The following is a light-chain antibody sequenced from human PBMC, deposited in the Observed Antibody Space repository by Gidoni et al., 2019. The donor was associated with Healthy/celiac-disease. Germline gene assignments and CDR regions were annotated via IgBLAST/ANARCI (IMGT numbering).Light chain of an antibody. CDR1: QSVSSN. V-gene: IGKV3-15*01. J-gene: IGKJ2*01. CDR3: QQYNNWPRGYT. CDR2: GAS. Sequence: EIVMTQYPATLSVSPGERATLSCRASQSVSSNLAWYQQKPGQAPRLRIYGASTRATGIPARFSGSGSGTEFTLTISSLQSEDFAVYYCQQYNNWPRGYTFGQGTKLEIK.